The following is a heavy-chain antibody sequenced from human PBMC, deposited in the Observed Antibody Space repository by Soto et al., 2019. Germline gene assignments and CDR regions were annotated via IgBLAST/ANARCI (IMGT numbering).Heavy chain of an antibody. CDR3: ARLGEAYYYDSSGYYYYFDY. CDR1: GGSVSSSSYY. Sequence: PSETLSLTCTVSGGSVSSSSYYWGWIRQPPGKGLEWIGTVYYSGRTYYNPSLKSRLTISVDTSKNQFSLKLSSVTAADTAVYYCARLGEAYYYDSSGYYYYFDYWGQGTLVT. V-gene: IGHV4-39*01. D-gene: IGHD3-22*01. CDR2: VYYSGRT. J-gene: IGHJ4*02.